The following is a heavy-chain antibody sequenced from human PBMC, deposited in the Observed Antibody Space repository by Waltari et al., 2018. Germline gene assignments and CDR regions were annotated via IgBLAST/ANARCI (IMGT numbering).Heavy chain of an antibody. CDR1: GYSISSGYS. CDR3: AREELITMIGVFEKPHAFDI. V-gene: IGHV4-38-2*01. J-gene: IGHJ3*02. Sequence: QVQLQESGPGLVKPSETLSLTCAVSGYSISSGYSWGWIRQPPGKGREGIGSIYHSGGNYYNPSLKSRVTISVDTAKNQFSLKLGSVTAADTAVDYFAREELITMIGVFEKPHAFDIWGQGTMVTVSS. D-gene: IGHD3-22*01. CDR2: IYHSGGN.